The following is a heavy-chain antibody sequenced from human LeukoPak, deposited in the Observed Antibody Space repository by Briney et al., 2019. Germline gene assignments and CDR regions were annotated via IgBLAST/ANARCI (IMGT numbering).Heavy chain of an antibody. D-gene: IGHD3-22*01. J-gene: IGHJ4*02. CDR3: ARDYDCSGYYFDY. CDR1: GYTFTGYY. Sequence: GASVKVSCKASGYTFTGYYMHWVRQAPGQGLEWMGRINPNSGGTNYAQKFQGRVTMTRDTSISTAYMELSRLRSDDTAVYYCARDYDCSGYYFDYWGQGTLVTVSS. V-gene: IGHV1-2*06. CDR2: INPNSGGT.